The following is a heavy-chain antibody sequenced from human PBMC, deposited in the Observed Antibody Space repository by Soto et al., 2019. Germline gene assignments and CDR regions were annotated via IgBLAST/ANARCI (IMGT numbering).Heavy chain of an antibody. V-gene: IGHV1-18*04. CDR1: GYTFTSYG. CDR3: ARTLVAGTLGDFDY. Sequence: ASVKVSCKASGYTFTSYGISWGRQGPGQGLEWMGWISAYNGNTNYAQKLQGRVTMTTDTSTSTAYMELRSLRSDDTAVYYCARTLVAGTLGDFDYWGQGTLVTVSS. D-gene: IGHD6-19*01. J-gene: IGHJ4*02. CDR2: ISAYNGNT.